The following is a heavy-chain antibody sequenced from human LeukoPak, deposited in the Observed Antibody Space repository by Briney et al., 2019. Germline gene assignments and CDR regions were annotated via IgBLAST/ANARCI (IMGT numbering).Heavy chain of an antibody. J-gene: IGHJ4*02. CDR1: GFTFSSYA. CDR2: ISGSGGST. D-gene: IGHD3-10*01. Sequence: GGSLRLSCAASGFTFSSYAMSWVRQAPGKGLEWVSAISGSGGSTYYADSVKGRFTISRDNSKSTLYLPMNSLGAEDTAVYDCAKGLSYGSGSRVEYWGQGTLVTVSS. CDR3: AKGLSYGSGSRVEY. V-gene: IGHV3-23*01.